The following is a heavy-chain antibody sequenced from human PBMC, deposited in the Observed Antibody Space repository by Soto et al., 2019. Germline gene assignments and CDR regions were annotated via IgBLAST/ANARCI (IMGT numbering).Heavy chain of an antibody. J-gene: IGHJ4*02. CDR1: GGSISSSSYY. CDR3: ARYDSSGYNPVPFDY. D-gene: IGHD3-22*01. Sequence: PSETLSLTCTVSGGSISSSSYYWGWIRQPPGKGLEWIGSIYYSGSTYYNPSLKSRVTISVDTSKNQFSLKLSSVTAADTAVYYCARYDSSGYNPVPFDYWGQGTLVTVSS. V-gene: IGHV4-39*01. CDR2: IYYSGST.